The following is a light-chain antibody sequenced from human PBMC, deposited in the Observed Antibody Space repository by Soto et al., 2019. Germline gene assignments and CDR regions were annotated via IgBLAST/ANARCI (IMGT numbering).Light chain of an antibody. Sequence: QSALTQPASVSESLGQSITISCTGSSSDVAVSTYVSWHRQHPGKAPEVIIYEVTNRPSGVSDRFSGSKSGDTASLTVSGLQAEDEADYYCSSYTTSHGLVFGGGTKVTVL. CDR2: EVT. CDR1: SSDVAVSTY. V-gene: IGLV2-14*01. J-gene: IGLJ3*02. CDR3: SSYTTSHGLV.